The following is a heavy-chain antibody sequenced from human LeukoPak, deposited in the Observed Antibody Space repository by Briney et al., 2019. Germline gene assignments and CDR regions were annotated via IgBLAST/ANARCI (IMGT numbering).Heavy chain of an antibody. CDR2: INPSGGSA. CDR3: AREGAAATGLDY. Sequence: ASVKVSCKASGYTFSIYNMQWVRQAPGQELEWMGIINPSGGSASDAQKFQGRLTMTRDTSTSTLYMELSSLRSEDTAVYYCAREGAAATGLDYWGQGTLVTVSS. J-gene: IGHJ4*02. CDR1: GYTFSIYN. V-gene: IGHV1-46*01. D-gene: IGHD6-13*01.